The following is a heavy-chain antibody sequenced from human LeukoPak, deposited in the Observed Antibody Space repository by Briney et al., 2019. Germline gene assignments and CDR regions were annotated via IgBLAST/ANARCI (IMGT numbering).Heavy chain of an antibody. Sequence: SETLSLTCTVSGGSISSYYWSWIRQPPGKGLEWIGYIYYSGSTNYNPLKSRVTISVDTSKNQFSLKLSSVTAADTAVYYCARQIGYYDILTGYDYWGQGTLVTVSS. CDR3: ARQIGYYDILTGYDY. CDR2: IYYSGST. V-gene: IGHV4-59*08. D-gene: IGHD3-9*01. J-gene: IGHJ4*02. CDR1: GGSISSYY.